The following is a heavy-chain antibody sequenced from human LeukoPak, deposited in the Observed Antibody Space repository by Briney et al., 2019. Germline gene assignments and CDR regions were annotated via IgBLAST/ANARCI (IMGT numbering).Heavy chain of an antibody. CDR3: ARGPRGIVGKRTAMVSGY. CDR1: GGSFSGYY. D-gene: IGHD5-18*01. V-gene: IGHV4-34*01. J-gene: IGHJ4*02. CDR2: INHSGST. Sequence: SETLSLTCAVYGGSFSGYYWSWIRQPPGKGLEWIGEINHSGSTNYNPSLKSRVTISVDTSKNQFSLKLSSVTASDTAVYYCARGPRGIVGKRTAMVSGYWGQGTLVTVSS.